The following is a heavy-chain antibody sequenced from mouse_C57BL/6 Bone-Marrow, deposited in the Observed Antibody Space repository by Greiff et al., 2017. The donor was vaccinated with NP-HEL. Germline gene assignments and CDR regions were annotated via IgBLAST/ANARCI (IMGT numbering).Heavy chain of an antibody. V-gene: IGHV5-17*01. D-gene: IGHD1-1*01. CDR3: ARRFITTVVATDYYDIDY. J-gene: IGHJ4*01. CDR2: ISSGSSTI. CDR1: GFTFSDYG. Sequence: EVNVVESGGGLVKPGGSLKLSCAASGFTFSDYGMHWVRQAPAKGLEWVAYISSGSSTIYYADTVKGRFTISRHNAKNTLFLQMTSLRSEDTAMYYCARRFITTVVATDYYDIDYWGQGTSVTVSS.